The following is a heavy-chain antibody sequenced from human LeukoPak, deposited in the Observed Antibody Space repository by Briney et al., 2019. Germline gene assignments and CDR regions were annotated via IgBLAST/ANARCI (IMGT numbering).Heavy chain of an antibody. J-gene: IGHJ4*02. Sequence: GGSLRLSCAASGFSFSTYVMSWVRQTPGKGLEWVSSIIATGDSTYYADSVKGRFTISRDNSKNTLYLRMNSLRAEDTAIYYCAKDLRTYGSGIYRLPTVIFNYWGQGTLVTVSS. CDR2: IIATGDST. D-gene: IGHD3-10*01. CDR1: GFSFSTYV. CDR3: AKDLRTYGSGIYRLPTVIFNY. V-gene: IGHV3-23*01.